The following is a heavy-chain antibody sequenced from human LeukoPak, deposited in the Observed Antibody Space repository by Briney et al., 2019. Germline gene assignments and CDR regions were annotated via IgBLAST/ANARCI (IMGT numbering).Heavy chain of an antibody. V-gene: IGHV3-23*01. CDR3: AKGQKSFSSGSYDP. D-gene: IGHD1-26*01. J-gene: IGHJ5*02. Sequence: GGSLRLSCAASGFTFSDYYMSWIRQAPGKGLEWVSDISGSGGYTYYADSVKGRFTISRDNSKNTLYLQTNSLRAEDTAVYYCAKGQKSFSSGSYDPWGQGTLVTVSS. CDR2: ISGSGGYT. CDR1: GFTFSDYY.